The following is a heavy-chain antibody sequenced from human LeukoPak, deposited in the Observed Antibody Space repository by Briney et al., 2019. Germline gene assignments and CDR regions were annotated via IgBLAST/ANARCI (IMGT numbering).Heavy chain of an antibody. CDR1: GFTFSNYE. V-gene: IGHV3-48*03. J-gene: IGHJ4*02. D-gene: IGHD4-23*01. CDR3: ARDREVTLASSYYFDY. Sequence: GGSLRLSCAASGFTFSNYEMHWVRQAPGKGLEWVSYISSSGSDIYYADSVKGRFTISRDNAKNSLYLQMNSLRAEDTAVYYCARDREVTLASSYYFDYWGQGTLVTVSS. CDR2: ISSSGSDI.